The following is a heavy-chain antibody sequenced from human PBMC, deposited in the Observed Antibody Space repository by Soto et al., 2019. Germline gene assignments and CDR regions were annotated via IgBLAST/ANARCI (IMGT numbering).Heavy chain of an antibody. CDR1: GYTLTSYA. CDR2: INAGNGNT. CDR3: ARSGGYRAFDI. J-gene: IGHJ3*02. D-gene: IGHD1-26*01. Sequence: QVQLVQSGAEVKKPGASVKVSCKASGYTLTSYAMPWVRQAPGQRHEWMGWINAGNGNTKYSQKFQGRVTSTRDTSASTAYMELSSVRSEDMAVYYCARSGGYRAFDIWGQGTMVTVSS. V-gene: IGHV1-3*01.